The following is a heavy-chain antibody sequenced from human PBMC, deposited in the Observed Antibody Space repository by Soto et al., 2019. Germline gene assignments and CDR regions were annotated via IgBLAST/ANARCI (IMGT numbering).Heavy chain of an antibody. D-gene: IGHD5-18*01. V-gene: IGHV3-30*18. Sequence: QVQLVEAGGGVVQPGRSLRLSCAASRFTFSNYGMQWVRQAPGKELEWVAVISHDGTVKYYADSVKGRFTISRDNFQNTLDLQMDSLRAEDTAVYYCAKERDTRSSSCFDSWGQGTLVTVSS. CDR1: RFTFSNYG. CDR2: ISHDGTVK. J-gene: IGHJ4*02. CDR3: AKERDTRSSSCFDS.